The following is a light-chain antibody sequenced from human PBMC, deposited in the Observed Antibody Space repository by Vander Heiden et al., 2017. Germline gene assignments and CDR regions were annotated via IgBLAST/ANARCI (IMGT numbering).Light chain of an antibody. Sequence: TVLTQSPGTLSLSPGGRAALSCRGSQSSNSIYSAWYQQKPGQAPGLLIYGTSSRATGSPDRFSGSGSGTDFTLTISRLGPEDFAVYYCQQLGSSSWTFGQGTKVELK. J-gene: IGKJ1*01. V-gene: IGKV3-20*01. CDR1: QSSNSIY. CDR3: QQLGSSSWT. CDR2: GTS.